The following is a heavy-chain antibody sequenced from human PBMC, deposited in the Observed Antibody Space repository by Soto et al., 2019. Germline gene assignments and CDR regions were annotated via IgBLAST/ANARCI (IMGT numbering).Heavy chain of an antibody. J-gene: IGHJ3*02. V-gene: IGHV3-11*01. D-gene: IGHD1-26*01. Sequence: GGSLILSCAASGFTFSDDYMTWIRQAPGKGLEWVSYITSSGSTIYYTDSVKGRFTISRDNAKNSVYLQMNSLRAEDTAVYYCAAARGWELDDAFDIWGQGTMVTVSS. CDR1: GFTFSDDY. CDR3: AAARGWELDDAFDI. CDR2: ITSSGSTI.